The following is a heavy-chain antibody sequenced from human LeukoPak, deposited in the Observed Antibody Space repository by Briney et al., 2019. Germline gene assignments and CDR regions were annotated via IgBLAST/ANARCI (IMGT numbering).Heavy chain of an antibody. J-gene: IGHJ4*02. CDR3: AKGTGYCSSTNCSLYN. CDR1: GFTFDDYA. CDR2: ISGDGGST. Sequence: PGGSLRLSCAASGFTFDDYAMHWVRQAPGKGLEWVSLISGDGGSTYYADSVKGRFTISRDNSKNSLYLQMNSLRTEDTALYYCAKGTGYCSSTNCSLYNWGQGTLVTVSS. V-gene: IGHV3-43*02. D-gene: IGHD2-2*01.